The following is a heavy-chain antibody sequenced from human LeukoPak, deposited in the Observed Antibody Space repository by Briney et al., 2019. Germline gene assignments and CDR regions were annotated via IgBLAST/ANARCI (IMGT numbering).Heavy chain of an antibody. J-gene: IGHJ5*02. CDR3: ARDRDNVGVFDP. CDR2: IYYSGST. D-gene: IGHD1-26*01. CDR1: GGSISSYY. Sequence: SETLSLTCTVSGGSISSYYWSWIRQPPGEGLEWIGYIYYSGSTNYNPSLKSRVTMSLDTSRNQFSLKLTSVTAADTAMYYCARDRDNVGVFDPWGQGTLVTVSS. V-gene: IGHV4-59*12.